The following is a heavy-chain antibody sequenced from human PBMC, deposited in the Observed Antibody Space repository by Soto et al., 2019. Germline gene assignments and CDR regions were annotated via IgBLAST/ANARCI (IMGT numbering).Heavy chain of an antibody. CDR3: AKELSPAYNLASFAH. V-gene: IGHV3-23*01. CDR1: GFTFKSYA. D-gene: IGHD1-1*01. J-gene: IGHJ4*02. Sequence: PGGSLRLSCAASGFTFKSYAVSWVRQAPGKGLEWVSVITGSGDSTYYADSVKGRFTISRDNSKNTLYLQMNSLRAEDTAVYYCAKELSPAYNLASFAHWGQGTLVTAPQ. CDR2: ITGSGDST.